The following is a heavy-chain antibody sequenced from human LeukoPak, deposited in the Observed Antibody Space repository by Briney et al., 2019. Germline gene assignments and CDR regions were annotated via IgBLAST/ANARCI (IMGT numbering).Heavy chain of an antibody. J-gene: IGHJ4*02. CDR1: GFTFSDYA. D-gene: IGHD3-22*01. Sequence: GRSLRLSCAASGFTFSDYAIHWVRQAPGKGLEWVAVISYDGSKKYYADSVKGRFTISRDNSKNTLYLQMNSPRAEDTAVYYCARVQNSYHYDSSGYVYYWGQGTLVTVSS. CDR3: ARVQNSYHYDSSGYVYY. CDR2: ISYDGSKK. V-gene: IGHV3-30-3*01.